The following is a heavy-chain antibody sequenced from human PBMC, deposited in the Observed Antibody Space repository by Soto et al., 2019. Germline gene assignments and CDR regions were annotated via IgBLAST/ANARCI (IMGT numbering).Heavy chain of an antibody. D-gene: IGHD5-18*01. J-gene: IGHJ4*02. CDR1: GFTFSSYG. CDR2: ISYDGSNK. CDR3: AKGEYSYGFDY. Sequence: VGPLRLSCAASGFTFSSYGMHWVRQAPGKGLEWVAVISYDGSNKYYADSVKGRFTISRDNSKNTLYLQMNSLRAEDTAVYYCAKGEYSYGFDYWGQGTLVTV. V-gene: IGHV3-30*18.